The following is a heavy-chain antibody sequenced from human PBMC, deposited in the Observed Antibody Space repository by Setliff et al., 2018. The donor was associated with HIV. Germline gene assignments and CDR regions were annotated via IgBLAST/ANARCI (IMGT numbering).Heavy chain of an antibody. J-gene: IGHJ6*02. CDR1: GGSISSSSYY. D-gene: IGHD6-13*01. CDR2: IYYSGST. V-gene: IGHV4-39*01. Sequence: SETLSLTCAVSGGSISSSSYYWGWIRQPPGKGLEWIGSIYYSGSTNYNPSLKSRVTISVDTSTNQFSLKLSSVTAADTAVYYCARGGYSSSWYTYYGMDVWGQGTTVTVSS. CDR3: ARGGYSSSWYTYYGMDV.